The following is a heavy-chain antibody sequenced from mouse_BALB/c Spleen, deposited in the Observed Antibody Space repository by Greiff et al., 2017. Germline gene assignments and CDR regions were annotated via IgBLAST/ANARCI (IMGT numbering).Heavy chain of an antibody. Sequence: QVQLQQPGAELVKPGASVKLSCKASGYTFTSYWMHWVKQRPGQGLEWIGEINPSNGRTNYNEKFKSKATLTVDKSSSTAYMQLSSLTSEASAVYYCAKGYDGGQGTTHTVPA. CDR2: INPSNGRT. CDR3: AKGYD. D-gene: IGHD2-14*01. J-gene: IGHJ2*01. V-gene: IGHV1S81*02. CDR1: GYTFTSYW.